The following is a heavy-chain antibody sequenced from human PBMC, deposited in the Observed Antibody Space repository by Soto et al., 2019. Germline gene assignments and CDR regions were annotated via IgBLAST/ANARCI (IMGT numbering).Heavy chain of an antibody. Sequence: QVQLVESGGGVVQPGRSLRLSCAASGFTFSSYGMHWVRQAPGKGLEWVAVIWYDGSNKYYADSVKGRFTISRDNSKNTPYLQMNSLRAEDTAVYYCARDELPNPNYYYYYGMDVWGQGTTVTVSS. D-gene: IGHD1-7*01. J-gene: IGHJ6*02. V-gene: IGHV3-33*01. CDR2: IWYDGSNK. CDR3: ARDELPNPNYYYYYGMDV. CDR1: GFTFSSYG.